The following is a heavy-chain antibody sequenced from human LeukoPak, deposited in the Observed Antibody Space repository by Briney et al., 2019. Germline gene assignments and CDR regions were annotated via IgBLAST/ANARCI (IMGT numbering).Heavy chain of an antibody. CDR2: MNPNSGDT. J-gene: IGHJ3*02. Sequence: PGASVKVSCKASGYTFSSYDINWVRQATGQGLEWMGWMNPNSGDTGYAQKFQGRVTMTRNTSISTAYMELSSLRSEDTAVYYCARFYPHLGAFDIWGQGTMVTVSS. CDR3: ARFYPHLGAFDI. CDR1: GYTFSSYD. V-gene: IGHV1-8*01. D-gene: IGHD2/OR15-2a*01.